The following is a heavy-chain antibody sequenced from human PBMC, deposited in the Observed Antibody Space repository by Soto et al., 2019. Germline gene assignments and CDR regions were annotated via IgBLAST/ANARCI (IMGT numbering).Heavy chain of an antibody. D-gene: IGHD1-1*01. Sequence: PAGSLRLSGEAFGFTLSTSWMSGVRQGPGKGLKWVANIKHDGSHKVYVDSVKGRFTISRHNAKNLLYLHMNSLRAEDTAVYYRARDEREHYIHYLFDYWGQGTLVTVSS. CDR3: ARDEREHYIHYLFDY. V-gene: IGHV3-7*03. J-gene: IGHJ4*02. CDR2: IKHDGSHK. CDR1: GFTLSTSW.